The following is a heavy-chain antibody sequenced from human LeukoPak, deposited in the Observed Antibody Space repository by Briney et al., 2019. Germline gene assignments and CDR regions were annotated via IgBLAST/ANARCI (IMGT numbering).Heavy chain of an antibody. CDR3: ARDARMVVVVPAATEDY. Sequence: GGSLRLSCAASGFTFDDYAMHWVRQAPGKGLEWVSGISWNSGSIGYADSVKGRFTISRDNAKNSLYLQMNSLRAEDTAVYYCARDARMVVVVPAATEDYWGQGTLVTVSS. CDR1: GFTFDDYA. CDR2: ISWNSGSI. V-gene: IGHV3-9*01. D-gene: IGHD2-2*01. J-gene: IGHJ4*02.